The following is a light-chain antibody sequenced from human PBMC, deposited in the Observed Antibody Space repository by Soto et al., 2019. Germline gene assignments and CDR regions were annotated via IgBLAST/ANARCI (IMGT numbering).Light chain of an antibody. V-gene: IGLV2-11*01. J-gene: IGLJ2*01. CDR2: DVT. CDR1: SGDVGAYNY. Sequence: QSALTQPRSVSGSPGQSVTISCTGTSGDVGAYNYVTWYQQYPGKAPKLMIYDVTKRPSGVPDRFSGSKSGNTASLTISGLQADDEADYYCCSYAVNFHLLFGGGTKLTVL. CDR3: CSYAVNFHLL.